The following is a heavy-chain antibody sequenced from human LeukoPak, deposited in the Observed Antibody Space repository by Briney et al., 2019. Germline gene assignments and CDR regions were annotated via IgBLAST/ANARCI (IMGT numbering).Heavy chain of an antibody. CDR3: ASSSGELLVGPQIDY. D-gene: IGHD1-26*01. Sequence: ASETLSLTCTVSGGSVSSGSYYWSWIRQPPGKGLEWIGYIYYSGSTNYNPSPKGRVTISVDTSKNQFSLKLSSVTAADTAVYYCASSSGELLVGPQIDYWGQGTLVTVSS. V-gene: IGHV4-61*01. CDR1: GGSVSSGSYY. CDR2: IYYSGST. J-gene: IGHJ4*02.